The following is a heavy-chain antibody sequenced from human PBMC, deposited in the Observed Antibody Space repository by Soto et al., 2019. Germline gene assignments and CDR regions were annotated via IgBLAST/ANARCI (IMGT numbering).Heavy chain of an antibody. CDR3: VRRYGSCVDY. V-gene: IGHV4-59*08. D-gene: IGHD5-18*01. CDR2: IYYSGST. J-gene: IGHJ4*02. Sequence: QVQLQESGPGLVKPSETLSLTCTVSGGSISSYYWSWIRQPPGKGLEWIGYIYYSGSTNYNPSLKVRVTISVDTSKYPFSLKLSSATAADTAVYYCVRRYGSCVDYWGQGTLVTVSS. CDR1: GGSISSYY.